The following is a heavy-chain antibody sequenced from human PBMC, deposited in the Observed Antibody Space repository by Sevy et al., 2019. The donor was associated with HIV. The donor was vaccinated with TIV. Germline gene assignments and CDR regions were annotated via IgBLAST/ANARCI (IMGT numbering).Heavy chain of an antibody. V-gene: IGHV3-30*18. CDR2: ISHDGGTQ. CDR1: GFSFSRYG. Sequence: GGSLRLSCAASGFSFSRYGIHWVRQAPGRGLEWVAVISHDGGTQYYADSVKGRFTVSRDNSKYTAYLEMDSLSTEDTAMYFCAKDLFGDYCLCSVDYWGQGALVTVSS. CDR3: AKDLFGDYCLCSVDY. D-gene: IGHD4-17*01. J-gene: IGHJ4*02.